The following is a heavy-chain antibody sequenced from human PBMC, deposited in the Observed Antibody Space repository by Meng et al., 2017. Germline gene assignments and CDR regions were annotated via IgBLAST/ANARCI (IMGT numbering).Heavy chain of an antibody. J-gene: IGHJ4*01. CDR1: GFILDDYT. V-gene: IGHV3-43*01. D-gene: IGHD3-10*01. Sequence: GESLKISCAAPGFILDDYTMHWVRQAPGKGLEWVSLISWDGGSTYYADSVKGRFTISRDNSKNSLYLQMNSLRTEDTALYYCAKDVGRITMVRGPLDYWGQGTLVTVSS. CDR3: AKDVGRITMVRGPLDY. CDR2: ISWDGGST.